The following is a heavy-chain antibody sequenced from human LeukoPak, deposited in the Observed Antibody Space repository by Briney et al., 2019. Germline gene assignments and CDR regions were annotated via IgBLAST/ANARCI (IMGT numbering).Heavy chain of an antibody. V-gene: IGHV4-59*01. J-gene: IGHJ5*02. D-gene: IGHD3-10*01. CDR1: GGSISSYY. CDR2: IYYSGST. Sequence: SETLSLTCTVSGGSISSYYWSWIRQPPGKGLEWIGYIYYSGSTNYNPSLKSRVTISVDTSKNQFSLKLSSVTAADTAVYYCARATSGSYPTSWFDPWGQGTLVTVSS. CDR3: ARATSGSYPTSWFDP.